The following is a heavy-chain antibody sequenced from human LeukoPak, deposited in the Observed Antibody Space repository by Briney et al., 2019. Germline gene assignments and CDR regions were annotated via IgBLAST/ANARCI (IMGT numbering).Heavy chain of an antibody. V-gene: IGHV3-21*01. Sequence: GGSLRLSCAASGFTFSSYSMNWVRQAPGKGLEWVSSISSSSSYIYYADSVKVRFTISRDNAKNSLYLQMNSLRAEDTAVYYCARVISRTTVVTPDAFDIWGQGTMVTVAS. CDR2: ISSSSSYI. CDR1: GFTFSSYS. D-gene: IGHD4-23*01. CDR3: ARVISRTTVVTPDAFDI. J-gene: IGHJ3*02.